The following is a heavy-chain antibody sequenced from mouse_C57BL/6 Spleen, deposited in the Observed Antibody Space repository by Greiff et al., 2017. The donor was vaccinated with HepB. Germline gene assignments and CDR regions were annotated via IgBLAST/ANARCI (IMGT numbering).Heavy chain of an antibody. J-gene: IGHJ2*01. Sequence: QVQLQQPGAELVKPGASVKLSCKASGYTFTSYWMQWVKQRPGQGLEWIGEIDPSDSYTNYNQKFKGKATLTVDTSSSTAYMQLSSLTSEDSAVYYCASRGYYGSSSFDYWGQGTTLTVSS. CDR3: ASRGYYGSSSFDY. CDR1: GYTFTSYW. V-gene: IGHV1-50*01. D-gene: IGHD1-1*01. CDR2: IDPSDSYT.